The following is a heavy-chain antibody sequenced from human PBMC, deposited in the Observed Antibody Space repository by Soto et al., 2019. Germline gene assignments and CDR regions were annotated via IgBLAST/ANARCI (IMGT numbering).Heavy chain of an antibody. J-gene: IGHJ3*01. Sequence: PGGSLRLACAASGFTFRNYGMNWVRQAPGKGLEWVSYIGIGSSTKYYADSVKGRFTISRDNAKNSLYLQMNSLRAEDTAVYYCARDQLYYNDIXGRPLNAFDVWGQGT. V-gene: IGHV3-48*01. D-gene: IGHD3-22*01. CDR3: ARDQLYYNDIXGRPLNAFDV. CDR2: IGIGSSTK. CDR1: GFTFRNYG.